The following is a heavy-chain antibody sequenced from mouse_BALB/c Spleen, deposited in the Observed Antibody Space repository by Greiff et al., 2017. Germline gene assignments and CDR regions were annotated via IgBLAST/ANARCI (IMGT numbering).Heavy chain of an antibody. CDR2: IRSKSNNYAT. V-gene: IGHV10-1*02. Sequence: EVQGVESGGGLVQPKGSLKLSCAASGFTFNTYAMNWVRQAPGKGLEWVARIRSKSNNYATYYADSVKDRFTISRDDSQSMLYLQMNNLKTEDTAMYYCVRHEGWLLASDAMDYWGQGTSVTVSS. D-gene: IGHD2-3*01. CDR1: GFTFNTYA. J-gene: IGHJ4*01. CDR3: VRHEGWLLASDAMDY.